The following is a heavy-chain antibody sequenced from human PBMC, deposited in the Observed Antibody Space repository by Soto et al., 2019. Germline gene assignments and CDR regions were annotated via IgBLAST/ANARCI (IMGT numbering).Heavy chain of an antibody. D-gene: IGHD4-17*01. J-gene: IGHJ4*02. Sequence: ASVTVSCKASGYTFTSYDVNWVRQDTGQGLEWMGWMNPNSGNTGYAQKFQGRVTMTRNTSISTAYMELSSLRSEDTAVYYCARASGTTVKFGGVCDYWGQGTLVTSPQ. CDR1: GYTFTSYD. V-gene: IGHV1-8*01. CDR3: ARASGTTVKFGGVCDY. CDR2: MNPNSGNT.